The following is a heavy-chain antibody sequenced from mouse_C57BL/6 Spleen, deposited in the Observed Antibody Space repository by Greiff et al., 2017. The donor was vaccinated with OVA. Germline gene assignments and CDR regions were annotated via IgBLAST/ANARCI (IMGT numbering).Heavy chain of an antibody. CDR3: ARRSITTVVADWYFDV. CDR1: GFTFSDYG. V-gene: IGHV5-17*01. J-gene: IGHJ1*03. CDR2: ISSGSSTI. D-gene: IGHD1-1*01. Sequence: EVKVVESGGGLVKPGGSLKLSCAASGFTFSDYGMHWVRQAPEKGLEWVAYISSGSSTIYYADTVKGRFTISKDNAKNTLFLQMTSLRSEDTAMYYCARRSITTVVADWYFDVWGTGTTVTVSS.